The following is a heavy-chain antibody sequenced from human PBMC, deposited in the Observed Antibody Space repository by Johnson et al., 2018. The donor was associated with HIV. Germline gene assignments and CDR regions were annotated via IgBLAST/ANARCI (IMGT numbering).Heavy chain of an antibody. D-gene: IGHD2-15*01. CDR2: IYSGGST. Sequence: VQLVESGGGVVQPGGSLRLSCAASGFNVSSNYMNWVRQAPGKGLEWVSVIYSGGSTYYADSVKGRFSISRDKSKNTLYLQMNSLRAEDTAVYYCAREGVEGAFDSWGQGTMVTVSS. J-gene: IGHJ3*02. CDR1: GFNVSSNY. V-gene: IGHV3-66*02. CDR3: AREGVEGAFDS.